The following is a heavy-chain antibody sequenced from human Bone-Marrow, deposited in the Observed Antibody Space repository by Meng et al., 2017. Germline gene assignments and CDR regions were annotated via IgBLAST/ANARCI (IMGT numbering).Heavy chain of an antibody. CDR3: ARGRVTTVTTPNWYFDL. D-gene: IGHD4-17*01. CDR2: IYYSGST. Sequence: QVQRQESGPGLVNPSPTLSPPCTVSGGSISSGGYYWSWIRQHPGKGLEWIGYIYYSGSTYYNPSLKSRVTISVDTSKNQFSLKLSSVTAADTAVYYCARGRVTTVTTPNWYFDLWGRGTLVTVSS. V-gene: IGHV4-31*03. CDR1: GGSISSGGYY. J-gene: IGHJ2*01.